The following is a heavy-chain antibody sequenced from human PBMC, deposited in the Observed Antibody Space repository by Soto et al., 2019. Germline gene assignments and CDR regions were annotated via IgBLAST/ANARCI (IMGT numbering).Heavy chain of an antibody. J-gene: IGHJ4*02. CDR2: LHHSGDT. V-gene: IGHV4-30-2*01. CDR1: GASIGSGSYS. CDR3: ARFPLWFGELDY. D-gene: IGHD3-10*01. Sequence: QLQLQESGSGLVRPSQTLSLTCTVSGASIGSGSYSWNWIRQPPGKGLEWIGYLHHSGDTYFNPSPRRRVSISVDRSNNQFSLKLISVTAAATAVYYCARFPLWFGELDYWGQGALVTVSS.